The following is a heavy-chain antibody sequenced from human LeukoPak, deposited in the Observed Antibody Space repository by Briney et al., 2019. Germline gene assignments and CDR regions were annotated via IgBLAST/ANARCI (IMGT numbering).Heavy chain of an antibody. J-gene: IGHJ4*02. CDR3: AKDTDYDSSGYYHS. Sequence: GGSLRLSCTASGFTFSNFWMGWVRQAPGKGLEWVSAISGSGGSTYYADSVKGRFTISRDNSKNTLYLQMNSLRAEDTAVYYCAKDTDYDSSGYYHSWGQGTLVTVSS. CDR2: ISGSGGST. D-gene: IGHD3-22*01. V-gene: IGHV3-23*01. CDR1: GFTFSNFW.